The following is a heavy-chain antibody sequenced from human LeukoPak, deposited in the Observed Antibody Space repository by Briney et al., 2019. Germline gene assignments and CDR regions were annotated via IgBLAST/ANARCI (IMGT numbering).Heavy chain of an antibody. V-gene: IGHV3-23*01. J-gene: IGHJ4*02. CDR1: GFTFTSYD. CDR2: ISTSGGRT. D-gene: IGHD7-27*01. Sequence: GGSLRLSCAASGFTFTSYDMSWVRQAPGKGLEWVSTISTSGGRTYYADSVKGRFTISRDNSKSTPHLQMNSPRVEDTAVYYCAKHWAHWGQGTLVTVSS. CDR3: AKHWAH.